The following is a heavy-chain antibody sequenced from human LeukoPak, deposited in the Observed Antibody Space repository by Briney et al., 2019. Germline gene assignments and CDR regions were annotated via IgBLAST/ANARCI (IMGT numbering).Heavy chain of an antibody. Sequence: GASVKVSCKASGYSFTGYYMHWVRQAPGLGLEWMGWISPNSGGTHYAQKFQGRVTMTTDTTINTAYMELSRLRSDDTAVYYCASALNSRSSSCWGQGTLVTVSS. D-gene: IGHD6-13*01. CDR3: ASALNSRSSSC. J-gene: IGHJ4*02. CDR1: GYSFTGYY. CDR2: ISPNSGGT. V-gene: IGHV1-2*02.